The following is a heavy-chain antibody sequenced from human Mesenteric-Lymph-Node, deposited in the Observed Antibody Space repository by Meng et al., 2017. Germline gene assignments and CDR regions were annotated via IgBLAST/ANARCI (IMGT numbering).Heavy chain of an antibody. J-gene: IGHJ4*02. CDR1: GGSLSGYY. CDR3: ARGGATPMIIKY. Sequence: QVQLKQWGAEVLKPSETLSFTCAVYGGSLSGYYWGWIRQPPGKGLEWMGEVYHNGVTKYSPSLRSRVVISIDTSKNQFSLNLRSVSAADTATYYCARGGATPMIIKYWGPGTLVTVSS. CDR2: VYHNGVT. D-gene: IGHD3-10*01. V-gene: IGHV4-34*02.